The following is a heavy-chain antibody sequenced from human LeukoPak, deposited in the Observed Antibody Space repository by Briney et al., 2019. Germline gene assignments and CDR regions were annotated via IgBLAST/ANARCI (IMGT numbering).Heavy chain of an antibody. CDR3: AKEGRGAVAD. Sequence: GGSLRLSCEGSAFIFSGHWMNWVRQTPGKGLEWVAVISYDGSNKYYADSVKGRFTISRDNSKNTLYLQMNSLRAEDTAVYYCAKEGRGAVADWGQGTLVTVSS. CDR2: ISYDGSNK. CDR1: AFIFSGHW. V-gene: IGHV3-30*18. D-gene: IGHD6-19*01. J-gene: IGHJ4*02.